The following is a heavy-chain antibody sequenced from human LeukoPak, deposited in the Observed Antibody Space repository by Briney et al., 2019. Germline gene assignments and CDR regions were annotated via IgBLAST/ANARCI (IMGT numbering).Heavy chain of an antibody. D-gene: IGHD2/OR15-2a*01. CDR2: ISSSSSTI. Sequence: PGGSLRLSCAASGFTFSSYSMNWVRQAPGKGLEWVSYISSSSSTIYYADSVKGRFTISRDNAKNSLYPQMNSLRAEDTAVYYCALLSPTDAFDIWGQGTMVTVSS. J-gene: IGHJ3*02. CDR3: ALLSPTDAFDI. CDR1: GFTFSSYS. V-gene: IGHV3-48*01.